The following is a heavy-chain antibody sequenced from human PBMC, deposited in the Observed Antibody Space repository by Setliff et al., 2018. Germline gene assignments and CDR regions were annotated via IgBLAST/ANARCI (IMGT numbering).Heavy chain of an antibody. J-gene: IGHJ4*02. CDR2: ISAYNGKT. CDR1: GYTLSNSI. CDR3: LRLVRYCTKIACQATSGDEV. Sequence: GASAKVSCKASGYTLSNSILSWVRQAPGQGLEWMGWISAYNGKTYFAQKFQDRITLTTDTSTNTGYLELRGLRSDDTAVYYCLRLVRYCTKIACQATSGDEVWGLGTLVTVSS. D-gene: IGHD2-8*01. V-gene: IGHV1-18*01.